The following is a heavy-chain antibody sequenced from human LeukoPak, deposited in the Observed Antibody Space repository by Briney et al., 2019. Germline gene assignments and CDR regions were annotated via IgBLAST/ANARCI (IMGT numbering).Heavy chain of an antibody. CDR1: GYTFTNFY. CDR2: INPDTGGT. Sequence: ASVNVSCKASGYTFTNFYIHWVRQAPGQGLEWMGRINPDTGGTNFAQKFQDRVTVTRDTSISTAFLELSSLTSGDAAVYYCVTSFDYSDFYWGQGTLVIVS. J-gene: IGHJ4*02. V-gene: IGHV1-2*06. D-gene: IGHD4-11*01. CDR3: VTSFDYSDFY.